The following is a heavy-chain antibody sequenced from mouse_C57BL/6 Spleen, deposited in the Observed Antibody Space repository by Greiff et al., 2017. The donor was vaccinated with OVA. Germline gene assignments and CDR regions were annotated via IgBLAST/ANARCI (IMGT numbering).Heavy chain of an antibody. CDR1: GFTFTDYY. Sequence: EVMLVESGGGLVQPGGSLSLSCAASGFTFTDYYMSWVRQPPGKALEWLGFIRNKANGYTTEYSASVKGRFTISRDNSQSILYLQMNALRAEDSATYYCARSPAYYSLWYFDVWGTGTTVTVSS. V-gene: IGHV7-3*01. J-gene: IGHJ1*03. CDR3: ARSPAYYSLWYFDV. CDR2: IRNKANGYTT. D-gene: IGHD2-12*01.